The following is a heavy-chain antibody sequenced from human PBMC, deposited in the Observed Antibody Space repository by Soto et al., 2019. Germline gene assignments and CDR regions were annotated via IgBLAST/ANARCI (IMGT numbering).Heavy chain of an antibody. D-gene: IGHD3-10*01. Sequence: QVQLQESGPGLVKPSQTLSLTCTVSGGSISSGGYYWSWIRQHPGKGLEWIGYIYYSGSTYYNPSLKSRVTISVDTSKNQFSPKLSSVTAADTAVYYCARAVRRFYYYGSTEQYNWFDPWGQGTLDTVSS. CDR3: ARAVRRFYYYGSTEQYNWFDP. V-gene: IGHV4-31*03. CDR2: IYYSGST. CDR1: GGSISSGGYY. J-gene: IGHJ5*02.